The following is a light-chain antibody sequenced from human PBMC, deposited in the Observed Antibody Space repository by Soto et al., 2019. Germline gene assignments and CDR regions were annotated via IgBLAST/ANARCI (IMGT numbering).Light chain of an antibody. J-gene: IGKJ5*01. CDR1: QSISSY. Sequence: DIQMTQSPSSLSASVGDRVTITCRASQSISSYLNWYQQKPGKAPKLLIYAASSLQSGVPSRFSGSGSGTDITLTISSLQPEDFATYYCQQSYSTQGTFGQGTRLEIK. CDR2: AAS. CDR3: QQSYSTQGT. V-gene: IGKV1-39*01.